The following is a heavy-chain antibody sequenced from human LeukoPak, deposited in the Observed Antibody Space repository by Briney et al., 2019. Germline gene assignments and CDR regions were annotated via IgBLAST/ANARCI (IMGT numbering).Heavy chain of an antibody. J-gene: IGHJ4*02. CDR1: GYTLTELS. CDR2: FDPEDGET. V-gene: IGHV1-24*01. D-gene: IGHD2/OR15-2a*01. CDR3: TNNTRGPYFDY. Sequence: ASVKVSCKVSGYTLTELSMHWVRQAPGKGLEWMGGFDPEDGETIYAQKFQGTVTMTEDTSTDTAYMELSRLRSEDTAVYYCTNNTRGPYFDYWGQGTLVTVSS.